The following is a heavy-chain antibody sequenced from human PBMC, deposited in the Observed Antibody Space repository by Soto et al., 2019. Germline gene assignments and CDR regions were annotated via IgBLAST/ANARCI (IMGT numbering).Heavy chain of an antibody. Sequence: QVQLVRSGGEVRKPGASVTVSCKASGYTFTSYGISWVRQAPGQGLEWMGWISGYSGKTNYAQKVQDRVTMTTDTSTSTVYLELRSLRFDDTAVYYCAREGDVPYYYYGMDVWGQGTTVTVSS. CDR2: ISGYSGKT. J-gene: IGHJ6*02. V-gene: IGHV1-18*01. CDR1: GYTFTSYG. D-gene: IGHD2-21*02. CDR3: AREGDVPYYYYGMDV.